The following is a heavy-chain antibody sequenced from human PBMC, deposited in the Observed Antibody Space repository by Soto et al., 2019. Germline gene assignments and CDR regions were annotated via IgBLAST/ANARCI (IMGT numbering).Heavy chain of an antibody. V-gene: IGHV1-18*01. J-gene: IGHJ5*02. CDR1: GYTFSNYG. D-gene: IGHD3-22*01. CDR3: CVDSGGYFLNWFDP. Sequence: EASVKVSCKASGYTFSNYGIHWVRQAPGQRLEWMGWISAYNGNTNYAQKLQGRVTMTTDTSTSTAYMELRSLRSDDTAVYYCCVDSGGYFLNWFDPWGQGTLVTVSS. CDR2: ISAYNGNT.